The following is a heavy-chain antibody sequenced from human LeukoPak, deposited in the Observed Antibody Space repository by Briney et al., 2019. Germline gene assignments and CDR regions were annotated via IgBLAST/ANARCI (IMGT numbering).Heavy chain of an antibody. CDR2: IYYSGIT. CDR3: ARSEEFGRNHHYLAV. V-gene: IGHV4-59*01. CDR1: GGSISGYH. J-gene: IGHJ6*03. Sequence: SSQTLSLTCGVSGGSISGYHWSWIRQTPGKGLEWIGHIYYSGITDYTHSLESRLTISIDTSKSQFSLKLSSVTAADTPIYFCARSEEFGRNHHYLAVWGTGNTVIVSS. D-gene: IGHD1-14*01.